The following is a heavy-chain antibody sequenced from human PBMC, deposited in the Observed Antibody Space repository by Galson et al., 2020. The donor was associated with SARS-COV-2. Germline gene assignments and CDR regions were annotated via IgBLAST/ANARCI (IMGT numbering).Heavy chain of an antibody. CDR3: STRTTTIFGVVIMLGH. CDR1: GFTFSNAW. J-gene: IGHJ4*02. CDR2: IKTRTEGGTT. Sequence: GGSLRLSCAASGFTFSNAWMNWVRQAPGKGLEWVGRIKTRTEGGTTDYAAPVQGRFTISRDDSENTLYLQMNNLKTEDTAVYYCSTRTTTIFGVVIMLGHWGQGTLVTVSS. V-gene: IGHV3-15*07. D-gene: IGHD3-3*01.